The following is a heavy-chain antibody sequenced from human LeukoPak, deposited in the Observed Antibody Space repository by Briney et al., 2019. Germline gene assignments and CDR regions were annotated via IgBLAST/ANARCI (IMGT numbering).Heavy chain of an antibody. J-gene: IGHJ4*02. D-gene: IGHD5-12*01. V-gene: IGHV3-23*01. CDR1: GFTFSSYA. CDR3: AKTPVATIQERGDY. CDR2: ISGSGGST. Sequence: GGSLRLSSAASGFTFSSYAMSWVRQAPGKGLEWVSAISGSGGSTYYADSVKGRFTISRDNSKNTLYLQMNSLRAEDTAVYYCAKTPVATIQERGDYWGQGTLVTVSS.